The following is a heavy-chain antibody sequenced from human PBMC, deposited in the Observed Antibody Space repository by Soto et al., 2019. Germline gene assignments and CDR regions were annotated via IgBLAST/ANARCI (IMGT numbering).Heavy chain of an antibody. CDR2: IYYNGNT. CDR3: ARARLRAVYAFDF. J-gene: IGHJ3*01. D-gene: IGHD4-17*01. Sequence: ASETLSLTCTLSGVSITSGAYYWTWVRQHPGKGLEWIGYIYYNGNTYFSPSLKSRLTISIDTSKNQFSLKLSSVTAADTAMYYCARARLRAVYAFDFWGRGTMVTVSS. V-gene: IGHV4-31*03. CDR1: GVSITSGAYY.